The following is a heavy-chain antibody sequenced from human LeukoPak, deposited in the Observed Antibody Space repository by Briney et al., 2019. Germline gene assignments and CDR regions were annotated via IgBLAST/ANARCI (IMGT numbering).Heavy chain of an antibody. J-gene: IGHJ3*02. V-gene: IGHV4-31*03. CDR3: ARNFDSYNAFDI. Sequence: PSETLSLTCTVSGGSVSSSDYYWSWIRQHPTKGLEWIGYISYSGSTYYNPSLKSRVTISTDTSKNHFSLRLSSVTAADTAVYYCARNFDSYNAFDIWGQGTMVTVSS. CDR1: GGSVSSSDYY. CDR2: ISYSGST. D-gene: IGHD3-22*01.